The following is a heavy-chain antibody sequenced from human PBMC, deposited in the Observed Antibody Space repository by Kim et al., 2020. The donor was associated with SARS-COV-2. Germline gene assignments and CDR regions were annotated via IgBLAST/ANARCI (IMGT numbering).Heavy chain of an antibody. CDR1: GYMFTSNH. Sequence: ASVNVSCKASGYMFTSNHMHWVRQAPGQGLEWMGMITPTGDDTTYSQRFQGRLTLTTDTSTSTVYMELSRLRSEDTAVYFCARDLSDGWTFDYWGQGTLVTVSS. J-gene: IGHJ4*02. V-gene: IGHV1-46*01. CDR2: ITPTGDDT. D-gene: IGHD6-19*01. CDR3: ARDLSDGWTFDY.